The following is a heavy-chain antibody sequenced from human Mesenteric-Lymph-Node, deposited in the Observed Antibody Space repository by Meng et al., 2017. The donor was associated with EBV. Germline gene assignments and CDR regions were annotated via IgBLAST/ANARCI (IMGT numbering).Heavy chain of an antibody. D-gene: IGHD6-13*01. CDR3: ARREASSPGWFDP. CDR2: IYYSGST. V-gene: IGHV4-39*01. CDR1: GGSISSSNYY. J-gene: IGHJ5*02. Sequence: QLQLQESGPGLVKPSETLSLTRTVSGGSISSSNYYWGWIRQPPGKGLEWIGSIYYSGSTHYNPSLKSRVTISEDTSKNQFSLKVSSVIAADTAVYYCARREASSPGWFDPWGQGTLVTGSS.